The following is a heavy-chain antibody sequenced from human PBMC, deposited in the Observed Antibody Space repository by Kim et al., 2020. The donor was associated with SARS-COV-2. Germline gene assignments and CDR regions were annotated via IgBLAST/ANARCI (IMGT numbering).Heavy chain of an antibody. V-gene: IGHV4-39*01. CDR2: IYYSGTT. D-gene: IGHD5-12*01. Sequence: SETLSLTCSVSGDSISSSSYYWGWIRQSPGRGLEWIGTIYYSGTTYYNPSLKSRVTMSVDTSKNQFSLELSAVIAADTAVYHCARLIENRRPGYKWGDPFEIWGQGTMVTVSS. CDR3: ARLIENRRPGYKWGDPFEI. CDR1: GDSISSSSYY. J-gene: IGHJ3*02.